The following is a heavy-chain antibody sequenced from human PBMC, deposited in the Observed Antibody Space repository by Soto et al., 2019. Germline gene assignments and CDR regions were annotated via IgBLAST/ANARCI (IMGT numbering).Heavy chain of an antibody. CDR1: GDSVSSNSAA. D-gene: IGHD6-19*01. V-gene: IGHV6-1*01. Sequence: SQTLSLTCAISGDSVSSNSAAWNWIRQSPSRGLEWLGRTYYRSKWYNDYAVSVKSRITINPDTSKNQFSLQLNSVTPEDTAVYYCARLISGWYNYYYSGMDVWGQGTTVTVSS. CDR2: TYYRSKWYN. J-gene: IGHJ6*02. CDR3: ARLISGWYNYYYSGMDV.